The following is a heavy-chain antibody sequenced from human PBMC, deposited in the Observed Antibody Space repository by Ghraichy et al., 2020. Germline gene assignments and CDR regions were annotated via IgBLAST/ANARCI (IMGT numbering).Heavy chain of an antibody. Sequence: GGSLRLSCAASGFTFSSYSMNWVRQAPGKGLEWVSSISSSSSYIYYADSVKGRFTISRDNAKNSLYLQMNSLRAEDTAVYYCARDRLIVGASFLYWGQGTLVTVSS. V-gene: IGHV3-21*01. CDR3: ARDRLIVGASFLY. CDR2: ISSSSSYI. D-gene: IGHD1-26*01. CDR1: GFTFSSYS. J-gene: IGHJ4*02.